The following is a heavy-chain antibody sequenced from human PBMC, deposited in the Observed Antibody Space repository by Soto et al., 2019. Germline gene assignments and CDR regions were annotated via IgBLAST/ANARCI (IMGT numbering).Heavy chain of an antibody. CDR3: AREGALGEYCYYYGMDV. CDR2: ISAYNGNT. V-gene: IGHV1-18*01. J-gene: IGHJ6*02. Sequence: QVQLVQSGAEVKKPGASVKVSCKASGYTFTSYGISWVRQAPGQGLEWMGWISAYNGNTNYAQKLQGRVTMTTGTSTSTAYRELRGLKSDDTAVYYCAREGALGEYCYYYGMDVWGQGPTVTVSS. D-gene: IGHD3-16*01. CDR1: GYTFTSYG.